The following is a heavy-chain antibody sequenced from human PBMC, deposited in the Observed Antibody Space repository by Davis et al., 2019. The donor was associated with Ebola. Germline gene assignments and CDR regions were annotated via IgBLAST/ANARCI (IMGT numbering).Heavy chain of an antibody. D-gene: IGHD2-15*01. V-gene: IGHV3-30*18. CDR1: GFTFSRSG. CDR3: AKEGRYCSGGGCYSNPPFDY. CDR2: ISSDGSNE. J-gene: IGHJ4*02. Sequence: GESLKISCAASGFTFSRSGMHWVRQAPGKGLEWVALISSDGSNEYYADSVKGRFTISRDNSKNTLYLQMNSLRAEDTAVYYCAKEGRYCSGGGCYSNPPFDYWGQGTLVTVSS.